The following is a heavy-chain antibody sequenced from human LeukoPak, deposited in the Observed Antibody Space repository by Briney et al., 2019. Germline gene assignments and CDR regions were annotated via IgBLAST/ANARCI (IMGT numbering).Heavy chain of an antibody. CDR2: ISSSGSTI. J-gene: IGHJ4*02. Sequence: GGSLRLSCAASGFTFSDYYMSWIRQAPGKGLEWVSYISSSGSTIYYADSVKGRSTISRDNAKNSLYLQMNSLRAEDTAVYYCAREVVTIWGYFDYWGQGTLVTVSS. D-gene: IGHD4-23*01. CDR1: GFTFSDYY. V-gene: IGHV3-11*01. CDR3: AREVVTIWGYFDY.